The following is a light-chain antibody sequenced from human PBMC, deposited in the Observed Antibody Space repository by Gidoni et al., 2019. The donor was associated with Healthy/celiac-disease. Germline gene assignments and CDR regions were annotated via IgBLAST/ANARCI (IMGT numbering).Light chain of an antibody. J-gene: IGKJ1*01. CDR2: GAS. V-gene: IGKV3-15*01. Sequence: EIMMTQSPATLSVSPGERATPPRRASQSVSSNLAWYQQKPGQAPRLLIYGASTRATGIPARFSGSGSGTEFTLTISSLQSEDFAVYYCQQYNNWPLWTFGQGTKVEIK. CDR3: QQYNNWPLWT. CDR1: QSVSSN.